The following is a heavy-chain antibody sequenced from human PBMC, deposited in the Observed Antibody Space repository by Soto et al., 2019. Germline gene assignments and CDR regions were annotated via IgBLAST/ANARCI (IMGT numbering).Heavy chain of an antibody. V-gene: IGHV3-13*01. Sequence: PGGSLRLSCAASGFTFIRYDMHWVRQATGKGLEWVSAIGTAGDTYYPGSVKGRFTISRENAKNSLYLQMNSLRAGDTAVYYCARAPSMNAFDIWGQGTMVTVSS. CDR1: GFTFIRYD. CDR3: ARAPSMNAFDI. CDR2: IGTAGDT. J-gene: IGHJ3*02. D-gene: IGHD6-6*01.